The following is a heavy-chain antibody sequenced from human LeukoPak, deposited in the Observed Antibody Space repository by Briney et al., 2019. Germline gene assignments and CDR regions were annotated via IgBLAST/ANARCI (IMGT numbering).Heavy chain of an antibody. J-gene: IGHJ4*02. Sequence: QPGRSLRLSCAASGFTFSSYAMHWVRQAPGKGLEWVAVISYDGSNKYYADSVKGRFTISRDNSKNTLYLQMNSLRAEDTAVYYCARGLSGSYSDFDYWGQGTLVTVSS. CDR1: GFTFSSYA. CDR3: ARGLSGSYSDFDY. D-gene: IGHD1-26*01. V-gene: IGHV3-30-3*01. CDR2: ISYDGSNK.